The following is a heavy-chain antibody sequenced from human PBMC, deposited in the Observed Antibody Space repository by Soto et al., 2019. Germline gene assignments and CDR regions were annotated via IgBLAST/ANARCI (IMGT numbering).Heavy chain of an antibody. J-gene: IGHJ4*02. CDR3: GKSRWSGSSLIDY. CDR2: INSDGSRT. CDR1: GFTFSDSW. Sequence: EVQLVESGGGLVQPGGSLRLSCVVSGFTFSDSWMYWVRQVPGEGLVWVSFINSDGSRTNYAATVKGRFTISRDNAKNTLYLQMNSLRAEDTAMYYCGKSRWSGSSLIDYWGQGTLVTVSS. D-gene: IGHD3-3*01. V-gene: IGHV3-74*01.